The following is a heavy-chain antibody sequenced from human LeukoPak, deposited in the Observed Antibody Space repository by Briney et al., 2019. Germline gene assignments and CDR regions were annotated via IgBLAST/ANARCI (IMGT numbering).Heavy chain of an antibody. V-gene: IGHV1-18*01. J-gene: IGHJ4*02. CDR2: ISAYNGNT. Sequence: ASVKVCCKASGYTFRNYGISWVRQAPGQGLEWMGWISAYNGNTKYAQKLQGRVTMTTDTSTNTAYMELRSLRSDDTAVYYCARDTEWELNPDYFDYWGQGTLVTVPS. D-gene: IGHD1-26*01. CDR3: ARDTEWELNPDYFDY. CDR1: GYTFRNYG.